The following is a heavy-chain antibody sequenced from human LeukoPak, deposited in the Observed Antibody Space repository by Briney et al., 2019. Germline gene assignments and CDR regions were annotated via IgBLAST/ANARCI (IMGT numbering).Heavy chain of an antibody. V-gene: IGHV3-23*01. CDR1: GFTFSSYN. J-gene: IGHJ4*02. D-gene: IGHD3-10*01. CDR3: AKGDYGSGTYYDH. CDR2: ISGSGGST. Sequence: PGGSLRLSCAASGFTFSSYNMNWVRQAPGKGLEWVSDISGSGGSTYYADSVKGRFAISRDNSKSTLYLQMNSLRAEDTAVYYCAKGDYGSGTYYDHWGQGTLVTVSS.